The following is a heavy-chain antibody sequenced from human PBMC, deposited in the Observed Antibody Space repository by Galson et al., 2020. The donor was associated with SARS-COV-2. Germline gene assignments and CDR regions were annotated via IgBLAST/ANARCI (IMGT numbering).Heavy chain of an antibody. D-gene: IGHD6-19*01. CDR2: IDPSDSYT. Sequence: KVSRKGSGYSFTSYWISWVRQMPGKGLEWMGRIDPSDSYTNYSPSFQGHVTISADKSISTAYLQWSSLKASDTAMYYCARFNYPVAAIDYWGQGTLVTVSS. CDR1: GYSFTSYW. V-gene: IGHV5-10-1*01. J-gene: IGHJ4*02. CDR3: ARFNYPVAAIDY.